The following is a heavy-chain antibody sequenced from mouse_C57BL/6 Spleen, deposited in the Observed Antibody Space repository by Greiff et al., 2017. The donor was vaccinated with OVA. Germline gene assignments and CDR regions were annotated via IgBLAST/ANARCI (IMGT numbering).Heavy chain of an antibody. CDR3: ARGRYAMDY. CDR1: GFTFSDYY. Sequence: EVQLVESEGGLVQPGSSMKLSCTASGFTFSDYYMAWVRQVPEKGLEWVANINYDGSSTYYLDSLKSRFIISRDNAKNILYLQMSSLKSEDTATYHCARGRYAMDYWGQGTSVTVSS. CDR2: INYDGSST. V-gene: IGHV5-16*01. J-gene: IGHJ4*01.